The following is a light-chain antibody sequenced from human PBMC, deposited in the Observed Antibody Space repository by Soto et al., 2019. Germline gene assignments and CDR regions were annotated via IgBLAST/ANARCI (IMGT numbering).Light chain of an antibody. CDR3: QQYSKWPIT. CDR1: QSVNSTY. V-gene: IGKV3-15*01. CDR2: GIS. Sequence: EMVITQSPAILSVSPGESGTLSCRSSQSVNSTYLAWYQQHPGQPPRLLIYGISTRATGIPARFSGSGSGTEFSLTISSLQSEDFAVYYCQQYSKWPITFGQGTRLEIK. J-gene: IGKJ5*01.